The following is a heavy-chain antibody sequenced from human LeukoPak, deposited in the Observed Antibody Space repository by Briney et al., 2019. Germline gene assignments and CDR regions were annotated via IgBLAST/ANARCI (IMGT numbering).Heavy chain of an antibody. CDR1: GGSISSYY. CDR2: IYYSGST. CDR3: ARGGFGETYLDY. J-gene: IGHJ4*02. D-gene: IGHD3-10*01. Sequence: SETLSLTCTVSGGSISSYYWSWIRQPPGEGLEWIGYIYYSGSTNYNPSLKSRVTISVDTSKNQFSLKLSSVTAADTAVYYCARGGFGETYLDYWGQGTLVTVSS. V-gene: IGHV4-59*01.